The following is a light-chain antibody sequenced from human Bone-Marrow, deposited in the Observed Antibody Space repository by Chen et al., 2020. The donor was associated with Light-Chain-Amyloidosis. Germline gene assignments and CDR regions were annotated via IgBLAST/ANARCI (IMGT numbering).Light chain of an antibody. CDR3: QQYNNWGT. Sequence: DIQMTQSPSTLSASVGDRVTITCRASQSISSWLAWYQQKPGKAPKLLIYDASSLESGVPSRFSGSGSGTEFTLTISSLQPDDFAVYYCQQYNNWGTFGQGTKVEIK. V-gene: IGKV1-5*01. CDR2: DAS. J-gene: IGKJ1*01. CDR1: QSISSW.